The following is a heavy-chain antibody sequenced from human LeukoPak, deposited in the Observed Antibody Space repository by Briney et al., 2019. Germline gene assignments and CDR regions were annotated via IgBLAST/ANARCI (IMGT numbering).Heavy chain of an antibody. V-gene: IGHV4-59*01. CDR2: VFYSGST. Sequence: PSETLSLTCTVSGGSTSGSYWSWIRQPPGRGLEWIGYVFYSGSTSYNPSLVSRVTLSIDTSKNQFSLRLTSVTSADTAVYYCARGPVPLRWDGYNFDHWGQGILVTVSS. D-gene: IGHD5-24*01. CDR3: ARGPVPLRWDGYNFDH. J-gene: IGHJ4*02. CDR1: GGSTSGSY.